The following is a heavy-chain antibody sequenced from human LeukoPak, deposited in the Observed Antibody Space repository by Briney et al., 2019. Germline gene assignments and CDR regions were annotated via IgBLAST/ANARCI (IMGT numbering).Heavy chain of an antibody. CDR1: GYSFTSYW. CDR2: ISPDDSEI. CDR3: ARHEGSGSYYSY. V-gene: IGHV5-51*01. Sequence: GESLKISCKGSGYSFTSYWIAWVRQMPGRGLEWMGIISPDDSEIRYSPSFRGQVTISADKSTSTAYLQWSRLKASDTAIYYCARHEGSGSYYSYWGQGTLVTVSS. D-gene: IGHD1-26*01. J-gene: IGHJ4*02.